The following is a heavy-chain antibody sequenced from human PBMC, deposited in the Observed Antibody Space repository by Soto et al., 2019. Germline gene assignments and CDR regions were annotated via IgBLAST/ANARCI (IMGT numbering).Heavy chain of an antibody. D-gene: IGHD1-26*01. J-gene: IGHJ4*02. V-gene: IGHV4-59*01. CDR2: IYYSGST. Sequence: QVQLQESGPGLVKPSETLSLTCTVSGGSISSYYWSWIRQPPGKGLEWIGYIYYSGSTNYNPSLNSRVTISVDTSKNQFALKLSSVTAADTAVYYCATRADGRRADYFDYWGQGTLVTVSS. CDR1: GGSISSYY. CDR3: ATRADGRRADYFDY.